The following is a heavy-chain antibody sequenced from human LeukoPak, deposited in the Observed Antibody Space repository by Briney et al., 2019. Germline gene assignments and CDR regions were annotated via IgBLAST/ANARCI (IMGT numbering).Heavy chain of an antibody. CDR3: ARGAGYYDSSGYYYPPGY. V-gene: IGHV4-59*12. CDR1: GGSISSYY. CDR2: IYYSGST. Sequence: SETLSLTCTVSGGSISSYYWSWIRQPPGKGLEWIGYIYYSGSTNYNPSLKSRVTISVDTSKNQFSLKLSSVTAADTAVYYCARGAGYYDSSGYYYPPGYWGQGTLVTVSS. D-gene: IGHD3-22*01. J-gene: IGHJ4*02.